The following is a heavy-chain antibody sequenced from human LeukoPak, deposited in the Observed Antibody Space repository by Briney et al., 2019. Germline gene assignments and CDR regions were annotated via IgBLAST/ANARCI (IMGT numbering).Heavy chain of an antibody. CDR1: GYTFTSYG. V-gene: IGHV1-18*01. Sequence: SVQVSCRASGYTFTSYGISWVRQAPGQGLEWMGWISAYNGNTNYAQKLQGRVTMTTDTSTSTAYMELRSLRSDDTAVYYCARDRSSHGIDYWGQGTLVTVSS. D-gene: IGHD2-2*01. J-gene: IGHJ4*02. CDR3: ARDRSSHGIDY. CDR2: ISAYNGNT.